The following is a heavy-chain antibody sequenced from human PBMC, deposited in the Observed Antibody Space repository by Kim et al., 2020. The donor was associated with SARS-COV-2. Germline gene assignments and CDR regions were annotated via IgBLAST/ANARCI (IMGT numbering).Heavy chain of an antibody. V-gene: IGHV3-48*03. CDR3: ARDISDFWSGYSAFDY. D-gene: IGHD3-3*01. J-gene: IGHJ4*02. CDR1: GFTFSSYE. Sequence: GGSLRLSCAASGFTFSSYEMNWVRQAPGKGLEWVSYISSSGSTIYYADSVKGRFTISRDNAKNSLYLQMNSLRAEDTAVYYCARDISDFWSGYSAFDYWGQGTLVTVSS. CDR2: ISSSGSTI.